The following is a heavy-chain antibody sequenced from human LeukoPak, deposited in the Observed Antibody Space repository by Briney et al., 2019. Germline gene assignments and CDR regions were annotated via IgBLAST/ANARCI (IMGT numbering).Heavy chain of an antibody. V-gene: IGHV3-30*02. CDR3: AKDRFGSGNAFDF. CDR2: IQYDGGNK. D-gene: IGHD3-10*01. Sequence: GGSLRLSCAASGFIFSGYGMHWVRQAPGKGLEWVAFIQYDGGNKFYADSVKGRFTISRDNSKNTVYLEMNSLRVEDTALYYCAKDRFGSGNAFDFWGQGTVTIVSS. J-gene: IGHJ3*01. CDR1: GFIFSGYG.